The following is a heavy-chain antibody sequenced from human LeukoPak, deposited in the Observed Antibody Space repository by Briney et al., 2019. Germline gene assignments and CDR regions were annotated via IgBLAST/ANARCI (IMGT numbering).Heavy chain of an antibody. J-gene: IGHJ4*02. CDR3: ARSNCDSCYLGVWYYFDY. V-gene: IGHV3-66*01. CDR2: IYSRGDT. CDR1: EFTVSSNY. Sequence: GGSLRLSCAASEFTVSSNYMSWVRQAPGKGLEWVSVIYSRGDTYYSDSVKGRFTISRDNSKNTLYLQMNSLRAEDTATYYCARSNCDSCYLGVWYYFDYWGQGTLVSVSS. D-gene: IGHD4-11*01.